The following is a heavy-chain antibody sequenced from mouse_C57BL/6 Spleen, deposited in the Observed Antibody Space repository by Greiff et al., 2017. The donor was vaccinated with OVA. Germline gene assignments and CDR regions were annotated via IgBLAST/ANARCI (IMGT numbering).Heavy chain of an antibody. V-gene: IGHV5-17*01. CDR3: EREELTGVDY. CDR2: ISSGSSTI. J-gene: IGHJ2*01. Sequence: DVMLVESGGGLVKPGGSLKLSCAASGFTFSDYGMHWVRQAPEKGLEWVAYISSGSSTIYYAATVKGRFTISRDNAKNTLFLQMTSLRSEDTAMYYFEREELTGVDYWGQGTTLTVSS. D-gene: IGHD4-1*01. CDR1: GFTFSDYG.